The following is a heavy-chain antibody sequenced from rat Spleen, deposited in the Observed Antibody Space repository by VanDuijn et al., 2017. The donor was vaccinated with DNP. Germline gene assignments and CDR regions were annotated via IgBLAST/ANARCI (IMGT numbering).Heavy chain of an antibody. J-gene: IGHJ2*01. CDR1: AYSITTHY. V-gene: IGHV3-1*01. CDR2: ISNSGST. D-gene: IGHD1-5*01. CDR3: ARWYNYFDY. Sequence: EVQLQESGPGLVKPSQSLSLTCSVTAYSITTHYWGWIRKFPGNRMEWIGHISNSGSTSYNPSLTSRISIGRDTSKNQFFLQLNSVTTEDTATYYCARWYNYFDYWGQGVMVTVSS.